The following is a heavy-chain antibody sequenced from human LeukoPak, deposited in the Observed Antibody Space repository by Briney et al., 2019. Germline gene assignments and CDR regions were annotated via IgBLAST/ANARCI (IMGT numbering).Heavy chain of an antibody. CDR3: ARDTQTRIAAAGLDY. D-gene: IGHD6-13*01. Sequence: SVKLSCKPSGYTVTGSHMHWVRQSPGHGLECMGWINPNSGGRNYSQKFQGRVTMTRDTSISTAYMELSRLRPDDTAVYYCARDTQTRIAAAGLDYWGQGTLVTVPS. CDR1: GYTVTGSH. J-gene: IGHJ4*02. V-gene: IGHV1-2*02. CDR2: INPNSGGR.